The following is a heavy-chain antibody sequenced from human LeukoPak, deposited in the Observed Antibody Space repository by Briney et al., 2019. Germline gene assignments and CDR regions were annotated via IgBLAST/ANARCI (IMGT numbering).Heavy chain of an antibody. CDR2: ISSSGSTI. J-gene: IGHJ6*03. CDR1: GFTFSDYY. CDR3: ARHYDYVWGSYRSYCYYYMDV. D-gene: IGHD3-16*02. Sequence: GGSLRLSCAASGFTFSDYYMSWIRQAPGKGLEWVSYISSSGSTIYYADSVKGRFTISRDNAKNSLYLQMNSLRAEDTAVYYCARHYDYVWGSYRSYCYYYMDVWGKGTTVTVPS. V-gene: IGHV3-11*04.